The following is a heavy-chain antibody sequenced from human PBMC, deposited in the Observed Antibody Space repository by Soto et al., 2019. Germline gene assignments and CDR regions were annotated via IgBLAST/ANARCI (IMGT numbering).Heavy chain of an antibody. Sequence: SETLSLTCTVSGGSISSGGYSWSWIRQPPGKGLEWIGYIYHSGNTYYNPSLNSRVTISVDRSKNQFSLKLSSVTAADTAVYYCASSHAGAHITAAVHWGQGTLVTVSS. CDR3: ASSHAGAHITAAVH. V-gene: IGHV4-30-2*01. J-gene: IGHJ4*02. D-gene: IGHD6-13*01. CDR1: GGSISSGGYS. CDR2: IYHSGNT.